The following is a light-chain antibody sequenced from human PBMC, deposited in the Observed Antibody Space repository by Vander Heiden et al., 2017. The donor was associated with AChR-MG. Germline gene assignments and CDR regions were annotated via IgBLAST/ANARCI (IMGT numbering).Light chain of an antibody. Sequence: EIVMTQPPATLSVSPGERATLSCRASQSVSSNLAWYQQKPGQAPRLLIYGASTRATGTPARFSGSGSGTEFTLTISSLQSENFAVYYCQQYNNWAPWTFGQGTQVEIK. J-gene: IGKJ1*01. CDR3: QQYNNWAPWT. V-gene: IGKV3-15*01. CDR2: GAS. CDR1: QSVSSN.